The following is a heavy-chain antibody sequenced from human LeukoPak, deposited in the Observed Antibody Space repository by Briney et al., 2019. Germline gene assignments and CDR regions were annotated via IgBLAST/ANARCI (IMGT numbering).Heavy chain of an antibody. CDR2: ISSTSGTI. V-gene: IGHV3-48*02. CDR1: GFTFRSYS. CDR3: ARAAPYYYDSSGYSAFDS. D-gene: IGHD3-22*01. J-gene: IGHJ3*02. Sequence: GGSLRLSCAASGFTFRSYSMHWVRQAPGKGLEWVSYISSTSGTIYYADSVKGRFTISRDNAKNSLYLQMNSLRDEDTAVYYCARAAPYYYDSSGYSAFDSWGQGTMVTVSA.